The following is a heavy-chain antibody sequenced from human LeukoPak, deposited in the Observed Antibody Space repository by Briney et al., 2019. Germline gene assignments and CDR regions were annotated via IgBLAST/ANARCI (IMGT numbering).Heavy chain of an antibody. CDR3: ARRESSYQNYYYYYHMDV. CDR2: INWNGDST. D-gene: IGHD3-16*02. V-gene: IGHV3-20*04. Sequence: GSVRLSCAASGFTFDDYGMSWVRQAPGKGLEWVSDINWNGDSTGYADSVKGRFTISRDNAKNSLYLQMNSLRAEDTPLYYCARRESSYQNYYYYYHMDVWGKGTTVTVSS. J-gene: IGHJ6*03. CDR1: GFTFDDYG.